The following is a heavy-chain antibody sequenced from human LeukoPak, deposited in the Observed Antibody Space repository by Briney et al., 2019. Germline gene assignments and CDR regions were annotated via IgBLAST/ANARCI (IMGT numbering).Heavy chain of an antibody. J-gene: IGHJ5*02. CDR2: IYHSGST. CDR3: AKSYSSSSLTEIRDNWFDP. CDR1: GGSISSSNW. V-gene: IGHV4-4*02. D-gene: IGHD6-13*01. Sequence: SETLSLTCAVSGGSISSSNWWSWVRQPPGKGLEWIGEIYHSGSTNYNPSLKSRVTISVDKSKNQFSLKLSSVTAADTAVYYCAKSYSSSSLTEIRDNWFDPWGQGTLVTVSS.